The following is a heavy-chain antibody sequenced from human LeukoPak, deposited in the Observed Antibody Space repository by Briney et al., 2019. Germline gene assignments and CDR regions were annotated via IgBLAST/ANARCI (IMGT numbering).Heavy chain of an antibody. Sequence: GGSLRLSCAASGFTFSSYAMSWVRQAPGKGLEWVSAISGSGGSTYYTDSVRGRFTISGDNAKNTLYLQMNSLRADDTAVYYCARSGRGGAFDIWGQGTMVTVSS. CDR1: GFTFSSYA. D-gene: IGHD1-26*01. CDR2: ISGSGGST. V-gene: IGHV3-23*01. J-gene: IGHJ3*02. CDR3: ARSGRGGAFDI.